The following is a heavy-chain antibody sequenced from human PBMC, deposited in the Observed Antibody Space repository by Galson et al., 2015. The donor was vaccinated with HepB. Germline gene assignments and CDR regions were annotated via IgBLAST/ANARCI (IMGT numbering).Heavy chain of an antibody. V-gene: IGHV4-59*01. J-gene: IGHJ4*02. CDR3: ARGTRDGYNYCCPFAN. D-gene: IGHD5-24*01. Sequence: ETLSLTCTVSGGSISSYYWSWIRQPPGKGLEWIGYIYYSGSTNYNPSLRSRVTISVDTSKNQFSLNLSSVTAADTAVCYCARGTRDGYNYCCPFANWGQGTLVTVSS. CDR2: IYYSGST. CDR1: GGSISSYY.